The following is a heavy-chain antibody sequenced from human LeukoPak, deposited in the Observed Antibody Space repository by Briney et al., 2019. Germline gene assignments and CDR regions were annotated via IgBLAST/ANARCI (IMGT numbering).Heavy chain of an antibody. CDR3: ARGPPMDIVVVPAAMEFDP. J-gene: IGHJ5*02. D-gene: IGHD2-2*03. CDR2: IWYDGSNK. Sequence: GGSLRLSCAASGFTFSSYGMHWDRQAPGKGLEWVAVIWYDGSNKYYADSVKGRFTISRDNSKNTLYLQMNSLRAEDTAVYYCARGPPMDIVVVPAAMEFDPWGQGTLVTVSS. V-gene: IGHV3-33*01. CDR1: GFTFSSYG.